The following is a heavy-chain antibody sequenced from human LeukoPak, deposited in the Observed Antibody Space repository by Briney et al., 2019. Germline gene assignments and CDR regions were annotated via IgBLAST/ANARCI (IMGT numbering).Heavy chain of an antibody. V-gene: IGHV3-48*03. CDR2: ISSSGSPI. Sequence: PGGSLRHSRAASGFTFSSYVMNWVRQAPGKGLEWVSYISSSGSPIYYADSVKGRFAIFRDNAQNSLYLQMNSLRADDTAVYYCARSFDIWGQMTMVTVSS. CDR1: GFTFSSYV. J-gene: IGHJ3*02. CDR3: ARSFDI.